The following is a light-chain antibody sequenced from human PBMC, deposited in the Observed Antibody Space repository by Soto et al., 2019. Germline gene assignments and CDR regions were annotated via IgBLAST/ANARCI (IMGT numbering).Light chain of an antibody. V-gene: IGKV1-9*01. CDR2: AAS. Sequence: DIQLTQSPSFLSASVGDRVTITCRASQGINSYLAWYQQKPGEAPKLLIYAASTLQAGVTSRFSGDGSGTEFTLTIRSLQPEDFATYFCQQLHTYPLTFGGGTKVETK. CDR1: QGINSY. J-gene: IGKJ4*01. CDR3: QQLHTYPLT.